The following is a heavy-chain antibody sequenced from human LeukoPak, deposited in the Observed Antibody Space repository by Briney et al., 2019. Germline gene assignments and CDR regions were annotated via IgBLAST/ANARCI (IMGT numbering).Heavy chain of an antibody. D-gene: IGHD3-22*01. CDR3: AGDSSGYYYAPSYYFDY. J-gene: IGHJ4*02. Sequence: GGSLRLSCAASGFTFSSYAMRWVRQAPGKGLEWVSVISDCGGSTYYADSVKGRFTISRDNSKNTLYLQMNSLRAEDTSVYYCAGDSSGYYYAPSYYFDYWGQGTLVTVSS. CDR1: GFTFSSYA. V-gene: IGHV3-23*01. CDR2: ISDCGGST.